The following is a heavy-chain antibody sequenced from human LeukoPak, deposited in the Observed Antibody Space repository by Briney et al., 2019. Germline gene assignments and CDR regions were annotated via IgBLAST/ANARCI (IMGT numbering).Heavy chain of an antibody. CDR2: GCYSGST. J-gene: IGHJ5*02. Sequence: SETLSLTCTVSGFSISSSSYYWGWIRQPPGKGLEWIGSGCYSGSTYYNPSLKSRVTISVDTPKNQFSLKLSSVTAADTAVYYCARRPLGYCSSTSCYGNWFDPWGQGTLVTVSS. CDR1: GFSISSSSYY. V-gene: IGHV4-39*01. D-gene: IGHD2-2*01. CDR3: ARRPLGYCSSTSCYGNWFDP.